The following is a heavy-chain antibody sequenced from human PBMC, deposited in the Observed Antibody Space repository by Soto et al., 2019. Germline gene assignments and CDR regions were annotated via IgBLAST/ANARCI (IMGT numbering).Heavy chain of an antibody. V-gene: IGHV4-31*03. CDR3: ARAARAEFDI. D-gene: IGHD6-19*01. J-gene: IGHJ3*02. CDR2: IYYSGST. Sequence: SETLSLTCTVSGGSISSGGYYWSWIRQHPGKGLEWIGYIYYSGSTYYNPSLKSRVTISVDTSKNQFSLKLSSVTAADTAVYYCARAARAEFDIWGQGTMVTVSS. CDR1: GGSISSGGYY.